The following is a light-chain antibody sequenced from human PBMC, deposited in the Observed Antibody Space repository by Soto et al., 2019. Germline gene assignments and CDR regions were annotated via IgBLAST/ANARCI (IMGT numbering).Light chain of an antibody. V-gene: IGKV1-39*01. CDR2: AAS. CDR3: PACQITC. J-gene: IGKJ1*01. CDR1: QSISSY. Sequence: DIQVTQSPAALSATVGDRVTITCRASQSISSYLNWYQQKPGKAPKLLIYAASSLQSGVPSRFSGSGSGTDFTLTICSVQPEVIASYYFPACQITCFCQGTKVAIK.